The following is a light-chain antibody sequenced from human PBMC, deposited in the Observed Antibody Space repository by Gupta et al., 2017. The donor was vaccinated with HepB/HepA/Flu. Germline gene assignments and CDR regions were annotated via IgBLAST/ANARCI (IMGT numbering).Light chain of an antibody. J-gene: IGKJ4*01. CDR1: QSISSY. Sequence: ESVLTQSPSTLSLSPGERATLACRASQSISSYLAWYQQKPGQAPKLLIYAASNRATGIPARFSGSGSGTDFPLTISSLEPEDFAVYYCQQRSNCPLTFGGGTKVEIK. CDR2: AAS. CDR3: QQRSNCPLT. V-gene: IGKV3-11*01.